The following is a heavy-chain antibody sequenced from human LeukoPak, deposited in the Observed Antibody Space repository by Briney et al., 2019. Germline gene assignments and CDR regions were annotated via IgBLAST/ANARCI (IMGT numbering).Heavy chain of an antibody. CDR2: IIPILGIA. D-gene: IGHD2-21*02. J-gene: IGHJ1*01. V-gene: IGHV1-69*04. CDR1: GGTFSSYA. Sequence: ASVTVSCKASGGTFSSYAISWVRQAPGQGLEWMGRIIPILGIANYAQKFQGRVTITADKSTSTAYMELSSLRSEDTAVYYCARGLYCGGDCRRPAEYFQHWGQGTLVTVSS. CDR3: ARGLYCGGDCRRPAEYFQH.